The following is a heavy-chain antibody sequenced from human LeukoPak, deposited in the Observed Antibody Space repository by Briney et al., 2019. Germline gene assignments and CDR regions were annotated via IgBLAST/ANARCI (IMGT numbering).Heavy chain of an antibody. V-gene: IGHV3-33*06. Sequence: PGRSLRLSCAASGFTFSSYGMHWVRQAPGKGLEWVAVIWYDGSNKYYADSVKGRFTISRDNSKNTLNLQMNSLRAEDTAVYYCAKSGSYGYSYFDYWGQGTLVTVSS. CDR3: AKSGSYGYSYFDY. D-gene: IGHD5-18*01. CDR2: IWYDGSNK. CDR1: GFTFSSYG. J-gene: IGHJ4*02.